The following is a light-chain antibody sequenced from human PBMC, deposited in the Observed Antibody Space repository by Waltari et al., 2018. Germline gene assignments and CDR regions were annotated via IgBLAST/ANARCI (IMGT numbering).Light chain of an antibody. J-gene: IGLJ2*01. CDR3: CSYAGSSIVV. CDR1: SSDVGGYNL. V-gene: IGLV2-23*01. Sequence: SALPQPASVPGSPGQAITISCTGTSSDVGGYNLVPWYQQHPGKAPKLMIYEGSKRPSGVSNRFSGSKSGNTASLTISGLQAEDEADYYCCSYAGSSIVVFGGGTKLTVL. CDR2: EGS.